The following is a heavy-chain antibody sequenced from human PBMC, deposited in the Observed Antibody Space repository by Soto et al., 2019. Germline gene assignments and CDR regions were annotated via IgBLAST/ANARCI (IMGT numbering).Heavy chain of an antibody. J-gene: IGHJ4*02. CDR3: ARWQNSPYFDY. CDR1: GGSISSGGYY. Sequence: PSETLSLTCTVSGGSISSGGYYWSWVRQHPGKGLEWIGYIYYSGSTYYNPSLKSRVTISVDTSKNQFSLKLSSVTAADTAVYYCARWQNSPYFDYWAQGTLVTVSS. V-gene: IGHV4-31*03. CDR2: IYYSGST. D-gene: IGHD6-13*01.